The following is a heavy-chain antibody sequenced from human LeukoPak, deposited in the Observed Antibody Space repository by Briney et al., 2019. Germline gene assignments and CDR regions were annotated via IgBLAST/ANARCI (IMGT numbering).Heavy chain of an antibody. Sequence: GRSLRLSCAASGFTFDDYAMHWVRQAPGKGLEWVSGISWNSGSIGYADSVKGRFTISRDNAKNSLYLQMNSLRAEDTALYYCAKDIGYSYDSSGYPGPFDYWGQGTLVTVSS. D-gene: IGHD3-22*01. CDR1: GFTFDDYA. J-gene: IGHJ4*02. V-gene: IGHV3-9*01. CDR3: AKDIGYSYDSSGYPGPFDY. CDR2: ISWNSGSI.